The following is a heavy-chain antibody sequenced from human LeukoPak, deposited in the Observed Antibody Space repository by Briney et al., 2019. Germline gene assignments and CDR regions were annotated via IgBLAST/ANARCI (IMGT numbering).Heavy chain of an antibody. D-gene: IGHD6-19*01. CDR2: IYHSGST. Sequence: PSETLSLTCTVSGYSISSGYYWGWVRQPPGKGLEWIGSIYHSGSTYYNPSLKSRVTISVDTSKNQFSLKLSSVTAADTAVYYCARQWAGRSIAVALPDYWGQGTLVTVSS. V-gene: IGHV4-38-2*02. CDR1: GYSISSGYY. CDR3: ARQWAGRSIAVALPDY. J-gene: IGHJ4*02.